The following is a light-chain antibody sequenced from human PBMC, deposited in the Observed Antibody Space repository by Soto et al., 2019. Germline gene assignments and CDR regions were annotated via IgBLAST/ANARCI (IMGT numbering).Light chain of an antibody. Sequence: EIIMTQSPATLSVSPGERATLSCRASHSVSNKLAWYQQKPGQAPRLLIYYASTMATGIPARFSGSGSGTELTLTISSIHSEDVALYNCQQYHYWTPITFGQGTKLEIK. CDR1: HSVSNK. CDR3: QQYHYWTPIT. V-gene: IGKV3-15*01. CDR2: YAS. J-gene: IGKJ5*01.